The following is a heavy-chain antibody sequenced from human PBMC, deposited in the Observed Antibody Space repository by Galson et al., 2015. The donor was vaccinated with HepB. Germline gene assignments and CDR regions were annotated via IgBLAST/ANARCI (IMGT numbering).Heavy chain of an antibody. CDR2: ISSSSSTI. Sequence: SLRLSCAASGFTFSSYSMNWVRQAPGKGLEWVSYISSSSSTIYYADSVKGRFTISRDNAKNSLYLQMNSLRAEDTAMYYCARSWGDYVEEYFDYWGQGTLVTVSP. D-gene: IGHD4-17*01. J-gene: IGHJ4*02. CDR1: GFTFSSYS. V-gene: IGHV3-48*04. CDR3: ARSWGDYVEEYFDY.